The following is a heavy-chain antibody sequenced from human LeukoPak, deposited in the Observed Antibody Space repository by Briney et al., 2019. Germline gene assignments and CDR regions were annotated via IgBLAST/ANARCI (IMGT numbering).Heavy chain of an antibody. CDR2: IKQDGSEK. CDR1: GFTFSNDV. CDR3: ARDTDGGF. D-gene: IGHD5-24*01. J-gene: IGHJ4*02. Sequence: GGSLRLSCAASGFTFSNDVMNWVRQAPGKGLEWVANIKQDGSEKYYVDSVKGRFTISRDNAKNSLYLQMSSLRAEDSAMYYCARDTDGGFWGQGTLVTVSS. V-gene: IGHV3-7*01.